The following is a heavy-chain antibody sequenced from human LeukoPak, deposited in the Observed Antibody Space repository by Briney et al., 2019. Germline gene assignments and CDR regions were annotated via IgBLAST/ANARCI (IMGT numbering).Heavy chain of an antibody. D-gene: IGHD3-16*01. Sequence: ASVKVSCKASGYTFTSYGISWVRHAPGQGLELMGWTSAYNGNTNYAQKLQGRVTMTTDTSTNEAYMGLRSLRSEHTAVYYCDRAYGIHDYFEYWGEGPLVPVSS. CDR1: GYTFTSYG. J-gene: IGHJ4*02. CDR2: TSAYNGNT. CDR3: DRAYGIHDYFEY. V-gene: IGHV1-18*01.